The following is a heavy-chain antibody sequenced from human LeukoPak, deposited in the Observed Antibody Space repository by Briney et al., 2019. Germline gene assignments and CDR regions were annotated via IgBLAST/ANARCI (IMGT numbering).Heavy chain of an antibody. J-gene: IGHJ6*02. D-gene: IGHD5-18*01. CDR3: TRAPIHLCLYPGMDV. CDR2: IRSKAYGGTT. Sequence: GGSLRLSCTAFGFSFGDHAMSWVRQAPGKGLEWVGFIRSKAYGGTTEYAASVKGRFTISREDYINIAYLQMNSLKTEDTPVYLCTRAPIHLCLYPGMDVWGQDTTVIVSS. V-gene: IGHV3-49*04. CDR1: GFSFGDHA.